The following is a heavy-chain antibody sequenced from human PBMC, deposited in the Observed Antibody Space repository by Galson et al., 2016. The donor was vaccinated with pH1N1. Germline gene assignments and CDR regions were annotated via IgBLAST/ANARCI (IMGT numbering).Heavy chain of an antibody. D-gene: IGHD5-12*01. Sequence: SLRLSCAASGFTFTSYAMHWVRQAPGKGLEWVAVILYDGTNEYYADSVKGRFTISRDKTQSTVYLQMNSLRTEDTAVYYCARDSEYSGHEGFHWAQGTLSSSPQ. J-gene: IGHJ4*02. CDR1: GFTFTSYA. V-gene: IGHV3-30*04. CDR2: ILYDGTNE. CDR3: ARDSEYSGHEGFH.